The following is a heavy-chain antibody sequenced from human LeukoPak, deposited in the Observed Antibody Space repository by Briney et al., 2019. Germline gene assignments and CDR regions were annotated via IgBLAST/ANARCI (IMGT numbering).Heavy chain of an antibody. J-gene: IGHJ4*02. Sequence: SGGSLRLSCAASGFTFDDYAMHWVRHAPGKGLEWVSGISWNSGSIGYADSVKGRFTISRDNAKKSLYLQMNSLRPEDTALYYCAKDKSLGGYSYGSFDYWGQGTLVTVSS. CDR3: AKDKSLGGYSYGSFDY. CDR2: ISWNSGSI. D-gene: IGHD5-18*01. CDR1: GFTFDDYA. V-gene: IGHV3-9*01.